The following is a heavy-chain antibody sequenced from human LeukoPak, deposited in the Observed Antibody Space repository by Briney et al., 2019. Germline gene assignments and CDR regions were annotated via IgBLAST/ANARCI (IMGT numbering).Heavy chain of an antibody. CDR3: ARGIAVAGAHPLYYYGMDV. J-gene: IGHJ6*02. CDR2: INPNSGGT. D-gene: IGHD6-19*01. V-gene: IGHV1-2*02. Sequence: ASVKVSCKASGYTFTGYYMHWVRQAPGQGLEWMGWINPNSGGTNYAQKFQGRVTMTRDTSISTAYMELSRLRSDDTAVYYCARGIAVAGAHPLYYYGMDVWGQGTTVTVSS. CDR1: GYTFTGYY.